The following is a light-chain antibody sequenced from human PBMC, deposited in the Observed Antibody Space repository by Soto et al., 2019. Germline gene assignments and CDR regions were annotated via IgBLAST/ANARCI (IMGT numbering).Light chain of an antibody. CDR3: RQYGRSLEFA. V-gene: IGKV3-20*01. J-gene: IGKJ4*01. Sequence: IVLTQSPGTLSLSPGERATLSCRASQTVSNNFLAWYQEKPGRGPRLLIYGASTRATGSPDRFSGSGSGTDFTLTISRLDPEDFAVYYCRQYGRSLEFAVGGGTKVEIK. CDR2: GAS. CDR1: QTVSNNF.